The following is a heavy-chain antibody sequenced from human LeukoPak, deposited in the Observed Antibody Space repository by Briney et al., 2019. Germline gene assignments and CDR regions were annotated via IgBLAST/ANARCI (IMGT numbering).Heavy chain of an antibody. D-gene: IGHD3-9*01. J-gene: IGHJ4*02. CDR2: IRYDGSNK. Sequence: GGSLRLSCAASGFTFSSYGMHWVRQAPGKGLEWVAFIRYDGSNKYYADSVKGRFTISRDNSKNTLYLQMNSLRAEDTAVYYCAKGSLNYDILTGVDYWGQGTLVTVSS. V-gene: IGHV3-30*02. CDR3: AKGSLNYDILTGVDY. CDR1: GFTFSSYG.